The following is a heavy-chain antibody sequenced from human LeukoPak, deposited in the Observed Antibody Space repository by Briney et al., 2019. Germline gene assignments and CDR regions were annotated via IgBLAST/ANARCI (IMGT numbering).Heavy chain of an antibody. J-gene: IGHJ4*02. CDR1: GFTFSSYA. CDR3: ATLYMTVEGATSGDY. D-gene: IGHD1-26*01. V-gene: IGHV3-30*04. CDR2: ISYDGSNK. Sequence: PGGSLRLSCAASGFTFSSYAMHWVRQAPGKGLEWVAVISYDGSNKYYADSVKGRFTISRDNSKNTLYLQMNSLRAEDTAVYYCATLYMTVEGATSGDYWGQGTLVTVSS.